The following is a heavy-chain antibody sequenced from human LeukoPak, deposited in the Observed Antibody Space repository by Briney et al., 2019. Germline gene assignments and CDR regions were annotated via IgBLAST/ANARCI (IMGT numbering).Heavy chain of an antibody. Sequence: GGSLRLSCAASGFTFSDYYMSWIRQAPGKGLEWVSYISSSSSYTNYADSAKGRFTISRDNAKDSLYLQMNSLRAEDTAVYYCARSTGYSYGYRLDYWGQGTLVTVSS. D-gene: IGHD5-18*01. CDR2: ISSSSSYT. V-gene: IGHV3-11*06. CDR3: ARSTGYSYGYRLDY. CDR1: GFTFSDYY. J-gene: IGHJ4*02.